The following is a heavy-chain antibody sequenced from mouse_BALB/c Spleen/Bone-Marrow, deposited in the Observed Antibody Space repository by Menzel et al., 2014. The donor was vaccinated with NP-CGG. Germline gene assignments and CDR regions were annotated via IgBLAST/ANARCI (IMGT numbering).Heavy chain of an antibody. D-gene: IGHD2-4*01. CDR2: ISSGGSYT. CDR3: ARQDYDWFAY. V-gene: IGHV5-6*01. J-gene: IGHJ3*01. Sequence: EVKLVESGGDLVKPGGSLKLSCAASGFTFSSYGMSWVRQTPDKRLEWVATISSGGSYTYYPDSVKGRFTISRDNAKNTLYLQMSSLKSKDTAMYYCARQDYDWFAYWGQGTLVTVSA. CDR1: GFTFSSYG.